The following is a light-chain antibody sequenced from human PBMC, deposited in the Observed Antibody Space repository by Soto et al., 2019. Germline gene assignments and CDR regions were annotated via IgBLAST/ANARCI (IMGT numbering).Light chain of an antibody. CDR3: QQYGSAPRT. CDR2: AAS. CDR1: LSINKNY. Sequence: EVVLTQSPGPLSLSPGERATLSCRANLSINKNYLAWYQQKPGQAPRLLIYAASSRATGIPDRFSGGGSGTDFTLTIGRLEPEDFAVYYCQQYGSAPRTFGQGTKVEVK. V-gene: IGKV3-20*01. J-gene: IGKJ1*01.